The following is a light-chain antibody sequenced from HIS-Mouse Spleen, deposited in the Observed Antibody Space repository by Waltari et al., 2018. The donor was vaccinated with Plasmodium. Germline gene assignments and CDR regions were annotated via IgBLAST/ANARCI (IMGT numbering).Light chain of an antibody. CDR1: QSLLHSDGTTY. Sequence: DIVMTQTPLSLSVTPGQPASISCKSSQSLLHSDGTTYLYWYLQKPCQSPQLLIYEVSNRCSGVPDRFSGRGSGTDFTRKISRVEAEDVGVYYGMQSIQLPLTFGGGTKVEIK. V-gene: IGKV2D-29*02. J-gene: IGKJ4*01. CDR2: EVS. CDR3: MQSIQLPLT.